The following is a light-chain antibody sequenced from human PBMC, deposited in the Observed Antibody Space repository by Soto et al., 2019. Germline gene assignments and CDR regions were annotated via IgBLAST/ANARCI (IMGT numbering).Light chain of an antibody. CDR2: WAS. J-gene: IGKJ4*01. CDR1: QSVLFRSDNKNY. Sequence: ILLTSSQDAVSGSLGAGATINSKSSQSVLFRSDNKNYLGWYQQKPGQPPKLLIYWASTRESGVPDRFSGSGSGTDFTLTISSLQVEDVAIYYCQQYYNTPLSFGGGTKVDIK. V-gene: IGKV4-1*01. CDR3: QQYYNTPLS.